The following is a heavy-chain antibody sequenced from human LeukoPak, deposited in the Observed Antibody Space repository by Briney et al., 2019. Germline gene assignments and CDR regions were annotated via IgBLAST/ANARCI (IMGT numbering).Heavy chain of an antibody. D-gene: IGHD6-19*01. CDR1: GDSISSSSYY. CDR3: ARDLYSSGWFLPWFDP. CDR2: TFYSGST. J-gene: IGHJ5*02. Sequence: SETLSLTCTVSGDSISSSSYYFEWIRQPPGKGLEWIGSTFYSGSTYYNPSLKSRVTISVDTSKNQFSLKLSSVTAVDTAVYYCARDLYSSGWFLPWFDPWGQGTLVTVSS. V-gene: IGHV4-39*07.